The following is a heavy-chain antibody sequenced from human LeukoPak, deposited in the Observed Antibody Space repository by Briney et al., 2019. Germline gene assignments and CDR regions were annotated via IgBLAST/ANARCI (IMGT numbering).Heavy chain of an antibody. CDR2: SRNKVNGYST. CDR3: ARGYCTNGVCYNFDY. Sequence: PGGSLRLSCVASGFTFSDHYMDWVRQAPGKGLEWVGRSRNKVNGYSTKYAAPMKSRFTISRDDSGNSLYLQMNSLKTEDTAVYYCARGYCTNGVCYNFDYWGQGTLVTVSS. D-gene: IGHD2-8*01. V-gene: IGHV3-72*01. CDR1: GFTFSDHY. J-gene: IGHJ4*02.